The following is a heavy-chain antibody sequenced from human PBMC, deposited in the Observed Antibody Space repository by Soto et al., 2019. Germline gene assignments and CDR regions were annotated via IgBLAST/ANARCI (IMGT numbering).Heavy chain of an antibody. CDR3: AREKGYISGPKNFDY. D-gene: IGHD5-12*01. J-gene: IGHJ4*02. V-gene: IGHV4-30-4*01. CDR2: IYDSGSS. Sequence: KPSETLSLTCTVSGASISSGDYFWSWIRQSPGKGLQWIGYIYDSGSSYYNPSLKSRVTMSVDTSKNQFSLKLSSVTAADTAVYYCAREKGYISGPKNFDYWGQGTLVT. CDR1: GASISSGDYF.